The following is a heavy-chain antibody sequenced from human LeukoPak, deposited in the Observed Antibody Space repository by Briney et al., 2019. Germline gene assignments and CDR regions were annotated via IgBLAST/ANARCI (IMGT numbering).Heavy chain of an antibody. CDR3: TKRSRGYYDY. CDR2: VYSGNDGT. CDR1: GFTVSTDN. D-gene: IGHD3-10*01. V-gene: IGHV3-66*02. Sequence: GGSLRLSCAASGFTVSTDNMSWVRQVPGKGREWVSVVYSGNDGTNYADSVRGRFTISRDDSKNMVYLQMNNLRLEDAAVYYCTKRSRGYYDYWGQGTLVTVSS. J-gene: IGHJ4*02.